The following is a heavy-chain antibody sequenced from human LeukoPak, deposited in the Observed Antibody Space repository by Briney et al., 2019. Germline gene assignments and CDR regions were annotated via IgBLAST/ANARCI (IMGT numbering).Heavy chain of an antibody. CDR2: ISSSGSTM. D-gene: IGHD2-15*01. CDR3: ARDSILYV. J-gene: IGHJ6*02. Sequence: GGPLRLSCAASGFTFSSYEMNWLRQAPGKGLEWVSYISSSGSTMYYAASVRGRFTISRDNAKNSLYLQMNSLRAEDTAVYYCARDSILYVWGQGTTVTVS. CDR1: GFTFSSYE. V-gene: IGHV3-48*03.